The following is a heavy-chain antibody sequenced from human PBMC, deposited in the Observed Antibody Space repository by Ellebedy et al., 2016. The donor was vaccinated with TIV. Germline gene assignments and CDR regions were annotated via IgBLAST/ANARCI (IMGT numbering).Heavy chain of an antibody. CDR1: GGSISSGGYS. CDR3: ARGIKMRRAFDI. V-gene: IGHV4-30-2*01. J-gene: IGHJ3*02. CDR2: IYHGGTT. D-gene: IGHD3-10*01. Sequence: LRLSCTVSGGSISSGGYSWSWIRQPPGKGLEWIGYIYHGGTTSYNPSLQSRVTISVDRSKNQFSLNLSSVTAADTAVYYWARGIKMRRAFDIWGQGAMVTVSS.